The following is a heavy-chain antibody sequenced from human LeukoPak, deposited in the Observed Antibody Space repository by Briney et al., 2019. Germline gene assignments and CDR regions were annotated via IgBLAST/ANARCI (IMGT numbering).Heavy chain of an antibody. V-gene: IGHV1-2*02. D-gene: IGHD3-9*01. CDR1: GYTFTGYY. CDR2: INPNSGGT. CDR3: ARRHDAYYDILTGYYGLHY. Sequence: ASVKVSCKASGYTFTGYYMHWVRQAPGQGLVLVGWINPNSGGTNYAQKFQGRVTMTRDTSISTAYMELSRLRSDDTAVYYCARRHDAYYDILTGYYGLHYWGQGTLVTVSS. J-gene: IGHJ4*02.